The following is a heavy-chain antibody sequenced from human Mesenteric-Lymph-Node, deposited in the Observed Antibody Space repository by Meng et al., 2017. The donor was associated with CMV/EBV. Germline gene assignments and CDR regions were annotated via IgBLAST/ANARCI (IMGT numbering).Heavy chain of an antibody. CDR3: ARGGPYCSSTTCYTNSIYYYGMDV. Sequence: GESLKISRAASGFTFSTYWMHWVRQAPGKGLVWVSRINGDGIRTRYADSVKGRFTISRDNAKNTLYLQMNSLRAEDTAVYYCARGGPYCSSTTCYTNSIYYYGMDVWGQGTTVTVSS. CDR1: GFTFSTYW. CDR2: INGDGIRT. V-gene: IGHV3-74*01. D-gene: IGHD2-2*02. J-gene: IGHJ6*02.